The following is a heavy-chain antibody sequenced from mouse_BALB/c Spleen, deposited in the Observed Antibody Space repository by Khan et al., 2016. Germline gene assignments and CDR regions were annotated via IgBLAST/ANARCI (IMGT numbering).Heavy chain of an antibody. V-gene: IGHV3-6*02. CDR1: GYSITSGYY. D-gene: IGHD1-1*01. CDR2: ISYDGSN. J-gene: IGHJ2*01. CDR3: ALRFDS. Sequence: VQLKESGPGLVKPSQSLSLTCSVTGYSITSGYYWNWIRQFPGNKLEWMGYISYDGSNNYNPYLKNRISITRDTSKNKFFLKLNSVTTEDTATYYCALRFDSWGQGTTLTVSS.